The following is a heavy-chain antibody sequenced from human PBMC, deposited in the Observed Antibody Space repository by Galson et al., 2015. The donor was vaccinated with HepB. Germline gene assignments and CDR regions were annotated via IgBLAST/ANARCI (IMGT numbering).Heavy chain of an antibody. Sequence: SVKVSCKASGGTFSSYAISWVRQAPGQGLEWMGGIIPIFGIANYAQKFQGRVTMTADKSTSTAYMELSSLRSEDTAVYYCARAGKQYDRALHIWFDPWGQGTLVTVSS. CDR1: GGTFSSYA. CDR2: IIPIFGIA. D-gene: IGHD3-22*01. J-gene: IGHJ5*02. V-gene: IGHV1-69*10. CDR3: ARAGKQYDRALHIWFDP.